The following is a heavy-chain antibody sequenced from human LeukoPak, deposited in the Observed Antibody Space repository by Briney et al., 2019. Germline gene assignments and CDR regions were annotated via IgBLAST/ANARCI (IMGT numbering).Heavy chain of an antibody. CDR1: GGSISNYY. CDR2: IYYNRTT. Sequence: SETLSLSCTVSGGSISNYYWSWIRQPPGKGLEWIGFIYYNRTTNYNPSLTSRVTIAVDTSKNQFSLKLSSVTAADTAVYYCARSTSGSLDPWSQGTLVTVSS. CDR3: ARSTSGSLDP. V-gene: IGHV4-59*01. D-gene: IGHD6-19*01. J-gene: IGHJ5*02.